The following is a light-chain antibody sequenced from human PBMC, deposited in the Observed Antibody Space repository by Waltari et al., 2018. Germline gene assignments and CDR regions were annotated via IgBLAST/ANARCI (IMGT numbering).Light chain of an antibody. CDR1: QGISSW. J-gene: IGKJ3*01. CDR2: AAS. CDR3: QQANSFPFT. Sequence: IQITQSPSSVSAIVGGRVTITWRASQGISSWLARYQQKPGKAPKLLIYAASSLQSGVPSRFSGSGSGTDFTLTISSLQPEDFATYYCQQANSFPFTFGPGTKVDIK. V-gene: IGKV1-12*01.